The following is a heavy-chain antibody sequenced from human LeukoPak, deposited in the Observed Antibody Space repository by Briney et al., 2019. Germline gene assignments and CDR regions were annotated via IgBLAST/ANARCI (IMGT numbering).Heavy chain of an antibody. CDR2: IKQDGSEK. V-gene: IGHV3-7*01. D-gene: IGHD4-17*01. CDR3: ARHYGDYGKYYFDY. J-gene: IGHJ4*02. Sequence: GGSLRLSCAASGFTFSSYWMSWVRQAPGKGLEWVANIKQDGSEKYYVDSVKGRFTISRDNAKNSLYLQMNSLRAADTAVYYCARHYGDYGKYYFDYWGQGTLVTVSS. CDR1: GFTFSSYW.